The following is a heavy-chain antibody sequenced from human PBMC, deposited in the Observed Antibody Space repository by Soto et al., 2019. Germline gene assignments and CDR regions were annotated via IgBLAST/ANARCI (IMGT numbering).Heavy chain of an antibody. CDR3: TTHLTIKYSSSWYGPPPPHPFDY. CDR1: GFTFSNAW. J-gene: IGHJ4*02. Sequence: GGSLRLSCAASGFTFSNAWMSWVRQAPGKGLEWVGRIKSKTDGGTTDYAAPVKGRFTISRDDSKNTLYLQMNSLKTEDTAVYYCTTHLTIKYSSSWYGPPPPHPFDYWGQGTLVTVSS. V-gene: IGHV3-15*01. CDR2: IKSKTDGGTT. D-gene: IGHD6-13*01.